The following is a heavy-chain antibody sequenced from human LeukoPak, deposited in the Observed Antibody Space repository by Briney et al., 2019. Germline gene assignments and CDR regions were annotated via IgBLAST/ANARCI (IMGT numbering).Heavy chain of an antibody. Sequence: SETLSLTCTVSGDSFRSYYWSRIRHPPGKGLEWIGYIYYSASINYNPSLKSRVTISVDTSKNQFSLKLNSVTAADTAVYYCARGRNLEWFDYWGQGTLVTVSS. D-gene: IGHD3-3*01. CDR2: IYYSASI. CDR1: GDSFRSYY. CDR3: ARGRNLEWFDY. J-gene: IGHJ5*01. V-gene: IGHV4-59*01.